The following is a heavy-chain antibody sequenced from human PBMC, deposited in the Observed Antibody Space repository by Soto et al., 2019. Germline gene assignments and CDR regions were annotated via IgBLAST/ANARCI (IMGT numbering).Heavy chain of an antibody. V-gene: IGHV4-4*07. J-gene: IGHJ4*02. CDR1: GGSISSYY. CDR2: IYTSGST. CDR3: ARFFLDYGDYTYFDY. D-gene: IGHD4-17*01. Sequence: PSETLSLTCTVSGGSISSYYWSWIRQPAGKGLEWIGHIYTSGSTNYNPSLKSRVTMSVDTSKNQFSLKLSSVTAADTAVYYCARFFLDYGDYTYFDYWGQGTLVTVSS.